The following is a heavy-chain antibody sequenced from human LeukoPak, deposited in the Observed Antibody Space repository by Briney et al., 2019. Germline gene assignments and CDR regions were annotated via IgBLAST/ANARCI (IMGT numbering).Heavy chain of an antibody. D-gene: IGHD5-12*01. CDR3: ARDSRYSGYDFDY. Sequence: GGSLRLSCAASGFTFSTYAMSWVRQAPGKGLEWVSVIYSGGSTYSADSVKGRFTISRDNSRNTLYLQINSLRAEDTAVYYCARDSRYSGYDFDYWGQGTLVTVSS. J-gene: IGHJ4*02. CDR2: IYSGGST. CDR1: GFTFSTYA. V-gene: IGHV3-53*01.